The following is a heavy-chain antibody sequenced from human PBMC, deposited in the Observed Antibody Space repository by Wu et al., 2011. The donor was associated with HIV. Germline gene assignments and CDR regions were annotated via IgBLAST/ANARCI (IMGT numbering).Heavy chain of an antibody. CDR3: VREDFLYGESSPLDY. CDR2: IIPIFGTT. Sequence: QVQVVQSGAEVKKPGSSVKVSCKASGGTFSSYAISWVRQAPGQGLEWMGRIIPIFGTTNYAQKFQGRVTLTADKSTSTAYMELSSLRSEDTAVYYCVREDFLYGESSPLDYWGQGTPVTVSS. CDR1: GGTFSSYA. D-gene: IGHD4/OR15-4a*01. J-gene: IGHJ4*02. V-gene: IGHV1-69*14.